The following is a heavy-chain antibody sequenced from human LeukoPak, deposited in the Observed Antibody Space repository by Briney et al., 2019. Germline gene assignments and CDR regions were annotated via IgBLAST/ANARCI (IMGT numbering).Heavy chain of an antibody. J-gene: IGHJ3*02. CDR1: GFTFSSYS. CDR2: ISSSSSYI. V-gene: IGHV3-21*01. CDR3: ARSVPGATFDAFDI. Sequence: GGSLRLSCAASGFTFSSYSMNWVRQAPGKGLEWVSSISSSSSYIYYADSVKGRFTISRDNAQNSLYLQMNSLRAEDTAVYYCARSVPGATFDAFDIWGQGTMVTVSS. D-gene: IGHD5-12*01.